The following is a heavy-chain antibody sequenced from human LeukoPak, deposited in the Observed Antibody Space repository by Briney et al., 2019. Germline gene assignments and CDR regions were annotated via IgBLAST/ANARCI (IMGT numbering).Heavy chain of an antibody. CDR2: IFYLGRA. V-gene: IGHV4-38-2*01. Sequence: GSLRLSCAASGFTFSDYYMSWIRQPPGKGLEWIGSIFYLGRAHYSPSLKSRVTMSVDTSNNQFSLKLRSVTAADTAIYYCARSWFCTNGICALDYWGQGTLVTVSS. CDR1: GFTFSDYY. J-gene: IGHJ4*02. CDR3: ARSWFCTNGICALDY. D-gene: IGHD2-8*01.